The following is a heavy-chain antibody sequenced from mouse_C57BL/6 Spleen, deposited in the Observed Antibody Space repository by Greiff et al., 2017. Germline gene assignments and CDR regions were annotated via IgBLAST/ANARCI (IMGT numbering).Heavy chain of an antibody. CDR3: ARQRDGYYAMDY. Sequence: QVQLQQSGAELVKPGASVKLSCKASGYTFTEYTIHWVKQRSGQGLEWIGWFYPGSGSIKYNEKFKDQATLTADKSSSTVYMELSRFTSEDSAVYYCARQRDGYYAMDYWGQGTSVTVSS. V-gene: IGHV1-62-2*01. CDR2: FYPGSGSI. CDR1: GYTFTEYT. J-gene: IGHJ4*01. D-gene: IGHD2-3*01.